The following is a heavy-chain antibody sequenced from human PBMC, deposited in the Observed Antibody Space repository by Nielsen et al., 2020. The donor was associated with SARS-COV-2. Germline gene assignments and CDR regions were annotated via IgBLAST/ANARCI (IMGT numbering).Heavy chain of an antibody. D-gene: IGHD2-2*03. V-gene: IGHV4-34*01. CDR2: INHSGST. J-gene: IGHJ4*02. Sequence: SETLSLTCAVYGGSFSGYYWSWIRQPPGKGLEWIGEINHSGSTNYNPSLKSRVTISVDTSKNQFSLKLSSVTAADTAVYYCARDGYCSSTSCYVLFDYWGQGTLVTVSS. CDR3: ARDGYCSSTSCYVLFDY. CDR1: GGSFSGYY.